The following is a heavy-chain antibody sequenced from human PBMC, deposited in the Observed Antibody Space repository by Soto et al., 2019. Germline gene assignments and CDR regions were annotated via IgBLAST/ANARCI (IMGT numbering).Heavy chain of an antibody. CDR1: GYTFTSYY. CDR2: NGPSSGGS. CDR3: TRALTPTAGTDAFDL. D-gene: IGHD6-13*01. J-gene: IGHJ3*01. V-gene: IGHV1-46*03. Sequence: QVQLVQCGAEVKKPGGSVRVSCKASGYTFTSYYIHWVRQAPGQGPEWMGMNGPSSGGSDYAQKFQGRVTMTRGTSTSTGYMELSSLRSEVTAVYFCTRALTPTAGTDAFDLWGQGTLVTVSS.